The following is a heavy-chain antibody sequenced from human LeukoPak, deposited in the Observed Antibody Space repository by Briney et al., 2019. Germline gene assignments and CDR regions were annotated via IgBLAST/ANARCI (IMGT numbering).Heavy chain of an antibody. J-gene: IGHJ4*02. D-gene: IGHD5-12*01. Sequence: KASETLSLTCAVYGGSFSGYYWSWIRQPPGKGLEWIGEINHSGSTNYNPSLKSRVTISVDTSKNQFSLKLSSVTAADTAVYYCARGIQWLRRGGFDYWGQGTLVTVSS. V-gene: IGHV4-34*01. CDR2: INHSGST. CDR3: ARGIQWLRRGGFDY. CDR1: GGSFSGYY.